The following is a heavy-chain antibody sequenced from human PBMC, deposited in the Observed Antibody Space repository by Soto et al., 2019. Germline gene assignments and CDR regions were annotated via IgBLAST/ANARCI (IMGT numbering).Heavy chain of an antibody. CDR2: INPSGGST. CDR3: ARKEMATIASFDI. V-gene: IGHV1-46*01. Sequence: ASVKVSCTASGYTFTLYYMHWLRQAPGQGLEWMGIINPSGGSTSYAQKFQGRVTMTRDTSTSTVYMELSSLRSEDTAVYYCARKEMATIASFDIWGQGIRVTVSS. CDR1: GYTFTLYY. D-gene: IGHD5-12*01. J-gene: IGHJ3*02.